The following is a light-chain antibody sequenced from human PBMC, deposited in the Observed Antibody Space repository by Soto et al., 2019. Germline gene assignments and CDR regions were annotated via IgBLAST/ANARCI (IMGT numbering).Light chain of an antibody. CDR3: SSYKSSSTLKD. Sequence: QSVLTQPASVSGSPGQSITLSCTGTSSDVRADNLVSWYQQPPDKAPKLMVYEGTKRPSGVSNRFSGSQSGNTASLTISGLQADDEADYYCSSYKSSSTLKDFGPGTK. J-gene: IGLJ1*01. CDR2: EGT. V-gene: IGLV2-14*02. CDR1: SSDVRADNL.